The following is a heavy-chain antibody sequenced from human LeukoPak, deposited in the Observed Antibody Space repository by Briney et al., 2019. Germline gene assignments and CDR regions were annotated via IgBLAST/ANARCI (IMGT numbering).Heavy chain of an antibody. CDR2: IYSGGNT. D-gene: IGHD3/OR15-3a*01. CDR3: ARAKRETSTRPWTSGMDV. J-gene: IGHJ6*02. V-gene: IGHV3-53*01. CDR1: GFIVSSDY. Sequence: PGGSLRLSCAVSGFIVSSDYMSWVRQAPGKGLEWVSVIYSGGNTYYADSVKGRFTISRDASKNTLYLQMNSLRAEDTAIYYCARAKRETSTRPWTSGMDVWGQGTRVTVSS.